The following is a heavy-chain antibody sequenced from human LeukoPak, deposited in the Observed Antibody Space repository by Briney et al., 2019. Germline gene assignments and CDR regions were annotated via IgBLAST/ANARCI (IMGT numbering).Heavy chain of an antibody. V-gene: IGHV3-30*02. Sequence: GGSLRLSCAASGFTFSSYGMHWVRQAPGSGLEWVAFIRYDGSDKYYADSVKGRFTISRDNSKNTLYLQMNSLRAEDTAVYYCAREGDSSGYYFDYWGQGTLVTVSS. CDR2: IRYDGSDK. J-gene: IGHJ4*02. CDR3: AREGDSSGYYFDY. D-gene: IGHD3-22*01. CDR1: GFTFSSYG.